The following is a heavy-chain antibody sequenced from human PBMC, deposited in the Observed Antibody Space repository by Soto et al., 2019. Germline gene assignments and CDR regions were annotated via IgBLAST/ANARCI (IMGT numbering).Heavy chain of an antibody. D-gene: IGHD2-2*01. V-gene: IGHV4-39*07. CDR2: LYYSGTT. J-gene: IGHJ5*02. Sequence: KPSETLSLTCTVSGDSISSSSYYWGWIRQPPGKGLERIGRLYYSGTTYYNPSLKSRVTISVDTSKNQFSLQWSSLKASDTAMYFCARIYCTTTTCDSWFDPWGQGTLVTVSS. CDR3: ARIYCTTTTCDSWFDP. CDR1: GDSISSSSYY.